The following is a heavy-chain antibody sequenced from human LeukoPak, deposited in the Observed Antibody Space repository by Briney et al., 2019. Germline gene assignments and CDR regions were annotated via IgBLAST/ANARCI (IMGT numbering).Heavy chain of an antibody. Sequence: PSETLPLTCSVSGGSISSYYWCWIRQPAGKGLEWIGRIHSYEGFNYNPSLRSRVTMSVDTSKNQFSLKLSSVTAADTAVYYCARLSQSTSWYDDYWGQGTLVTVSS. CDR2: IHSYEGF. V-gene: IGHV4-4*07. J-gene: IGHJ4*02. CDR1: GGSISSYY. D-gene: IGHD6-13*01. CDR3: ARLSQSTSWYDDY.